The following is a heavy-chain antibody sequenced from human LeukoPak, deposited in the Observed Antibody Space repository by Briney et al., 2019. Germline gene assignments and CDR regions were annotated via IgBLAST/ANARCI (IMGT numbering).Heavy chain of an antibody. D-gene: IGHD3-10*01. V-gene: IGHV4-38-2*02. CDR2: IYHSGST. J-gene: IGHJ4*02. CDR1: GYSISNGYF. Sequence: SETLSLTCTVSGYSISNGYFWGWIRQPPGKGLEWIGEIYHSGSTNYNPSLESRVTISVDKPKNQFSLKLNSVTAADTAVYYCARDGHYYGSGSRPLWYWGQGTLVTVSS. CDR3: ARDGHYYGSGSRPLWY.